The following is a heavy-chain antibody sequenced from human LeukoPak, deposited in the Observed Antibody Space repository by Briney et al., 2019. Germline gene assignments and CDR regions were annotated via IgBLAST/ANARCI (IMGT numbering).Heavy chain of an antibody. V-gene: IGHV3-11*04. CDR1: GFTFSDYY. Sequence: GGSLRLSCVASGFTFSDYYMSWIRQAPGKGLEWVSYISGSGSSIYYADSVKGRFTISRDNAKNSLSLQMNSLRAEDTAIYYCARRLLGIEVAADYWGQGTLVTVSS. CDR2: ISGSGSSI. D-gene: IGHD6-19*01. J-gene: IGHJ4*02. CDR3: ARRLLGIEVAADY.